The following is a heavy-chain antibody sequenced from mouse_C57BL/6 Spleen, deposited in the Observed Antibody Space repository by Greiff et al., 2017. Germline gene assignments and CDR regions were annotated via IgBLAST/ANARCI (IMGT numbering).Heavy chain of an antibody. CDR2: IHPNSGST. J-gene: IGHJ2*01. Sequence: QVQLMQPGAELVKPGASVKLSCKASGYTFTSYWMHWVKQRPGQGLEWIGMIHPNSGSTNYNEKFKSKATLTVDKSSSTAYMQLSSLTSEDSAVYYCARSGADGYFPYYFDYWGQGTTLTVSS. D-gene: IGHD2-3*01. CDR3: ARSGADGYFPYYFDY. CDR1: GYTFTSYW. V-gene: IGHV1-64*01.